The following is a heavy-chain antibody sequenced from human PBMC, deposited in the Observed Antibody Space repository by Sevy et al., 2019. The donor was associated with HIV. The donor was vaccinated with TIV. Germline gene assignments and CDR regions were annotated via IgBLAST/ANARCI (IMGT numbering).Heavy chain of an antibody. J-gene: IGHJ4*02. D-gene: IGHD3-10*01. V-gene: IGHV3-23*01. CDR3: AKVPAMVRGVMVPKYYFDY. CDR2: ISGSGGST. CDR1: GFTFSSYA. Sequence: GGSLRLSCAASGFTFSSYAMSWVRQAPGKGLEWVSAISGSGGSTYYADSVKGRFTISRDNSKNTLYLQMNSLRAEDTAVYYCAKVPAMVRGVMVPKYYFDYWGQGTLVTVSS.